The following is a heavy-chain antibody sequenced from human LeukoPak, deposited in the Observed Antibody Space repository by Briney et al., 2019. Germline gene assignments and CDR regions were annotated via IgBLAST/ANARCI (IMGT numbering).Heavy chain of an antibody. CDR1: GFTFSSYW. V-gene: IGHV3-7*01. CDR2: IKQDGSEK. J-gene: IGHJ6*02. CDR3: ARGLGSGWPYYYYGMDV. D-gene: IGHD6-19*01. Sequence: GGSLRLSCAASGFTFSSYWMSWVRQAPGKGLEWVANIKQDGSEKYYVDSVKGRFTISRDNAKNSLYLQMNSLRAEDTAVYYCARGLGSGWPYYYYGMDVWGQGTTVTVSS.